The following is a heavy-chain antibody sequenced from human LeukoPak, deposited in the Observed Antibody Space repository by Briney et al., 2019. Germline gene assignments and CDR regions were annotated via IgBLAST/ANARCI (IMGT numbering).Heavy chain of an antibody. Sequence: GGSLRLSCAASGFTFSSYSMNWVRQAPGKGLEWVSYISSSSSTIYYADSVKGRFTISRDNAKNSLYLQMNSLRAEDTAVYYCARDAGRGWFDYWGQGTLVTVSS. CDR1: GFTFSSYS. CDR2: ISSSSSTI. D-gene: IGHD3-10*01. CDR3: ARDAGRGWFDY. J-gene: IGHJ4*02. V-gene: IGHV3-48*01.